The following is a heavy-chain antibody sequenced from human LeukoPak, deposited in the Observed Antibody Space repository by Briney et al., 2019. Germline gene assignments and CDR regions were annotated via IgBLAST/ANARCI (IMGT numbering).Heavy chain of an antibody. J-gene: IGHJ6*03. D-gene: IGHD6-25*01. Sequence: GGSLRLSCAASGFTFSDHYMDWVRQAPGKGLEWVGRTRNKANSYTTEYAASVKGRFTISRDDSKNSLYLQMNSLKTEDTAVYYCAREWYSSGRTYYYYYMDVWGKGTTVTVSS. CDR3: AREWYSSGRTYYYYYMDV. CDR2: TRNKANSYTT. V-gene: IGHV3-72*01. CDR1: GFTFSDHY.